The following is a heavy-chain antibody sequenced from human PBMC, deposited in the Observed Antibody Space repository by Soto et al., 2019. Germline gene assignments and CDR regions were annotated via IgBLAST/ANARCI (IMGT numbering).Heavy chain of an antibody. CDR1: GFTFRSYG. V-gene: IGHV3-33*01. Sequence: GGSLRLSCAASGFTFRSYGMHWVRQAPGKGLEWVALIWYDGSNKYYADSVKGRFTISRDNSKNTLYLQMNSLRVEDTAVYYCARLGGSGSYTVDYWGQGTLVTVSS. CDR2: IWYDGSNK. J-gene: IGHJ4*02. CDR3: ARLGGSGSYTVDY. D-gene: IGHD3-10*01.